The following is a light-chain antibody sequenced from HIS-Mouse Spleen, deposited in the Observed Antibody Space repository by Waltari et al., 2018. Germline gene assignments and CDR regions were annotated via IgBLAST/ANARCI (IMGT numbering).Light chain of an antibody. V-gene: IGLV2-23*01. J-gene: IGLJ3*02. CDR2: EGS. CDR3: CSYAGSSTWV. Sequence: QSALTQPASVSGSPGPSITISCTGTSSDFGSYNLVSWYQQHPGKAPKLMIYEGSKRPSGVSNRFSGSKSGNTASLTISGLQAEDEADYYCCSYAGSSTWVFGGGTKLTVL. CDR1: SSDFGSYNL.